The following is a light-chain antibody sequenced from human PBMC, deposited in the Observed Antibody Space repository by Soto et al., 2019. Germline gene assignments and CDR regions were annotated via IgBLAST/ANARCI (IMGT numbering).Light chain of an antibody. J-gene: IGKJ1*01. CDR2: GAS. Sequence: EIVMTQSPATLSVSPGERVTLSCRASQSVSSNLAWYQQKPGQAPRLLIYGASTRATGIPARFSGSGSGTEFTLTISSLQSEDFAVCYCQQYNNWPRTFGQGTKVEIK. CDR3: QQYNNWPRT. V-gene: IGKV3-15*01. CDR1: QSVSSN.